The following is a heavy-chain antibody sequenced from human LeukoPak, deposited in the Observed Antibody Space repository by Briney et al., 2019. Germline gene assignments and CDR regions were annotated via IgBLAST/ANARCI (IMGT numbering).Heavy chain of an antibody. D-gene: IGHD3-3*01. J-gene: IGHJ4*02. CDR3: ARTYYDFWSGYYKDY. Sequence: PSETLSLTCTVSGGSISSYYWSWIRQPPGKGLEWIGYIYYSGSTNYNPSLKSRVTISVDTSKNQFSLKLSSVTAADTAVYYCARTYYDFWSGYYKDYWGQGTLVTVSS. CDR1: GGSISSYY. V-gene: IGHV4-59*08. CDR2: IYYSGST.